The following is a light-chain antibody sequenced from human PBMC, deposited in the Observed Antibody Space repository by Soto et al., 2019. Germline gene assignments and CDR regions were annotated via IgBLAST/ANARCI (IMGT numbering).Light chain of an antibody. J-gene: IGKJ1*01. CDR3: QQFDKWPPST. CDR2: AIS. V-gene: IGKV3-15*01. Sequence: EIVLTQSPATLSVSPGERATLSCRASQSISSNLAWYQQKPGQAPRLLIYAISTRATGIPARFSGSGSGTDFTLTISSLQSEDCAVYYCQQFDKWPPSTFGQGTKVDNK. CDR1: QSISSN.